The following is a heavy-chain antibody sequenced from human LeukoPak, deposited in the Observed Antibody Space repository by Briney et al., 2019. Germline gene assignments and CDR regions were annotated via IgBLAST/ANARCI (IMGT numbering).Heavy chain of an antibody. CDR2: IYSSGSA. Sequence: SETLSLTCTVSGASFNNNFWTWIRQPPGKGPEWIGYIYSSGSANYNPSLKSRVIISGDTSKNQISLNLTSVTAADTAVYFCARHRDYYDTWGHGTLVTVSS. CDR3: ARHRDYYDT. D-gene: IGHD3-22*01. CDR1: GASFNNNF. J-gene: IGHJ4*01. V-gene: IGHV4-59*08.